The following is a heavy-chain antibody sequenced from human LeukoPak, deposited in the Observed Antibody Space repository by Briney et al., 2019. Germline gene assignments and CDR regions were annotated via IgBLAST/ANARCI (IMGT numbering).Heavy chain of an antibody. J-gene: IGHJ3*02. CDR3: AKDMESEYYDSSGHWAFDS. D-gene: IGHD3-22*01. Sequence: GGSLRLSCAASGFTFDDYAMHWVRQAPGKGLEWVSLISGDGGSTYYADSVKGRFTISRDNSKNSLYLQMNNLRTEDTALYYCAKDMESEYYDSSGHWAFDSWRQGTMLTVSS. V-gene: IGHV3-43*02. CDR1: GFTFDDYA. CDR2: ISGDGGST.